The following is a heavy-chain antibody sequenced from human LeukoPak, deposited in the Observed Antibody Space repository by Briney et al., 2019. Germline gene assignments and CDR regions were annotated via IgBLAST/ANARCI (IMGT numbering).Heavy chain of an antibody. D-gene: IGHD3-22*01. Sequence: SETLSLTCTLPGGSISSSSYYWGWIRQPPGKGLEWIGSIYYSGSTYYNPSLKSRVTISVDTSKNQFSLKLSSVTAADTAVYYCARLRREDSSGYPYYFDYWGQGTLVTVSS. V-gene: IGHV4-39*01. CDR1: GGSISSSSYY. J-gene: IGHJ4*02. CDR3: ARLRREDSSGYPYYFDY. CDR2: IYYSGST.